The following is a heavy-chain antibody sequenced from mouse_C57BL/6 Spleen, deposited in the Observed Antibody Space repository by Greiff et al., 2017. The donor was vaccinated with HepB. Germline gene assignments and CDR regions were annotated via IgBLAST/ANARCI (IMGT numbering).Heavy chain of an antibody. D-gene: IGHD2-4*01. J-gene: IGHJ4*01. CDR3: ARDDYDRNYAMDY. CDR1: GYTFTSYW. CDR2: IDPSDSYT. V-gene: IGHV1-50*01. Sequence: QVQLQQSGAELVKPGASVKLSCKASGYTFTSYWMQWVKQRPGQGLEWIGEIDPSDSYTNYNQKFKGKATLTVDTSSSTAYMQLSSLTSEDSAVYYCARDDYDRNYAMDYWGQGTSVTVSS.